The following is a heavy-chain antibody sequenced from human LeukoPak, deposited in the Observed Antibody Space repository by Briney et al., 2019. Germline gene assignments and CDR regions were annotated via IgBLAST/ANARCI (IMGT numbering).Heavy chain of an antibody. CDR2: IIPILGIA. CDR1: GGTFSSYT. Sequence: GASVKVSCKASGGTFSSYTISWVRQAPGQGLEWMGRIIPILGIANYAQKFQGRVTITADKSTSTAYMELSSLRSEDTAVYYCARGYSYDSSGVDYWGQGTLVTVSS. D-gene: IGHD3-22*01. CDR3: ARGYSYDSSGVDY. J-gene: IGHJ4*02. V-gene: IGHV1-69*02.